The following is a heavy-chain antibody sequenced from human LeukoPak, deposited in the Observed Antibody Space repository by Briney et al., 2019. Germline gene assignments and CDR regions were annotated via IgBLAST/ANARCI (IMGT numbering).Heavy chain of an antibody. Sequence: GGSLRLSCAASGFTFSGYEMNWVRQAPGKGLEWVSSISSSSSYIYYADSVKGRFTISRDNAKNSLYLQMNSLRAEDTAVYYCARVPEDYYDSSGYCDYWGQGTLVTVSS. CDR1: GFTFSGYE. V-gene: IGHV3-21*01. CDR3: ARVPEDYYDSSGYCDY. D-gene: IGHD3-22*01. J-gene: IGHJ4*02. CDR2: ISSSSSYI.